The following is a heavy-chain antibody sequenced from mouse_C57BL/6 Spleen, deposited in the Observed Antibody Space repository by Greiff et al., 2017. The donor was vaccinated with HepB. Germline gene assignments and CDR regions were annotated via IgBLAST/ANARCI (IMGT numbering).Heavy chain of an antibody. D-gene: IGHD1-1*01. V-gene: IGHV5-16*01. CDR3: ARGPYYYGSSFYAMDY. Sequence: EVKVEESKGGLVQPGSSMKLSCTASGFTFSDYYMAWVRQVPEKGLEWVANINYDGSSTYYLDSLKSRFIISRDNAKNILYLQMSSLKSEDTATYYCARGPYYYGSSFYAMDYWGQGTSVTVSS. J-gene: IGHJ4*01. CDR1: GFTFSDYY. CDR2: INYDGSST.